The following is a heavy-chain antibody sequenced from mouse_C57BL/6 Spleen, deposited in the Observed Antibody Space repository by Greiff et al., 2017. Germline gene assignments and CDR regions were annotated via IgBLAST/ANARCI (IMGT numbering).Heavy chain of an antibody. Sequence: VQLQQSGAELVKPGASVKLSCKASGYPFTEYTLTWVQQTSGQGLEWIGWFYPGSGSIKYNEKFKDNATLTADKSSSTVYMELSRLTAEDSAVYFCASHEGAKWYFDYWGQGTTLTVSS. J-gene: IGHJ2*01. D-gene: IGHD1-3*01. CDR1: GYPFTEYT. CDR3: ASHEGAKWYFDY. CDR2: FYPGSGSI. V-gene: IGHV1-62-2*01.